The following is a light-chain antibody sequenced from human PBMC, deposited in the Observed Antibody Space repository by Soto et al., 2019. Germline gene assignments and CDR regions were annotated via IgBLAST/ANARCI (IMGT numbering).Light chain of an antibody. CDR3: SSYTSSSTYV. CDR1: SSVVGGYDY. J-gene: IGLJ1*01. Sequence: QSVLTQPASVSGSPGQSVTISCTGTSSVVGGYDYVSWYQHHPGKAPKLVIYDVTYRPSGVSDRFSGSKSANTASLTISGLQAEDEADYYCSSYTSSSTYVFGTGTKVTVL. V-gene: IGLV2-14*01. CDR2: DVT.